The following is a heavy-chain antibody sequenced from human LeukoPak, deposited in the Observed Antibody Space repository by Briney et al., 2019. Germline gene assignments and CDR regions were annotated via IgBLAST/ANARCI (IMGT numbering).Heavy chain of an antibody. J-gene: IGHJ4*02. V-gene: IGHV3-9*01. CDR1: GFTFEDYA. Sequence: GGSLRLSCAAFGFTFEDYAMHWVRQAPGKGLEWVSGVSWNSGYIDYADSVKSRFTISRDNAKTSLYLQMDSLRPEDTALYYCARLPDADHDSPYFDSWGQGTLVFVSS. CDR3: ARLPDADHDSPYFDS. CDR2: VSWNSGYI. D-gene: IGHD3-3*01.